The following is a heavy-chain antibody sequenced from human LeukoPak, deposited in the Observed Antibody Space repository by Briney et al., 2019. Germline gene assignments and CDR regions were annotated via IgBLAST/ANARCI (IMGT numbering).Heavy chain of an antibody. CDR1: GYTFTSYY. CDR3: ARDPRSITGGTATDY. J-gene: IGHJ4*02. Sequence: EASVKVSCKASGYTFTSYYMHWVRQAPGQGLEWMGIINPSGGSTSYAQKFQGRVTMTRDTSTSTVYMELSSLRSEDTAVYYCARDPRSITGGTATDYWGQGTLVTVFS. V-gene: IGHV1-46*01. D-gene: IGHD5-18*01. CDR2: INPSGGST.